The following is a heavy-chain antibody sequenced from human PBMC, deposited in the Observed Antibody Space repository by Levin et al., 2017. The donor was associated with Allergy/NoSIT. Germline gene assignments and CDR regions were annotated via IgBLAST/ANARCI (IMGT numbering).Heavy chain of an antibody. Sequence: SETLSLTCAVSGGSISSSNWWSWVRQPPGKGLEWIGEIYHSGSTNYNPSLKTRVTISVDKSKNQFSLKLTSVTAADTAVYYCARLGYCSGGTCYSFDYWGQGTLVTVSS. CDR3: ARLGYCSGGTCYSFDY. J-gene: IGHJ4*02. D-gene: IGHD2-15*01. CDR2: IYHSGST. V-gene: IGHV4-4*02. CDR1: GGSISSSNW.